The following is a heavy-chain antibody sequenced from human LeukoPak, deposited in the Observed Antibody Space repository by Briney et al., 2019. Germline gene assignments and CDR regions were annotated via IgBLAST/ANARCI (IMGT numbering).Heavy chain of an antibody. Sequence: PGGSLRLSCAASGFTFSSYGMNWVRQAPGKGLEWVAFISHDGSNKYYGDSVKGRFTISRDNSKNTLYLQMNSLRAEDTAVYYCARQQDTTNPGYWGQGTLVTVSS. CDR1: GFTFSSYG. CDR3: ARQQDTTNPGY. D-gene: IGHD5-18*01. J-gene: IGHJ4*02. V-gene: IGHV3-30*03. CDR2: ISHDGSNK.